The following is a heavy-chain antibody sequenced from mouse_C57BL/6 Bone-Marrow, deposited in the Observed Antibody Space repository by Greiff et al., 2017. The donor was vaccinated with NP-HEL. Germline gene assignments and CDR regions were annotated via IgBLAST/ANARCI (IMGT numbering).Heavy chain of an antibody. CDR1: GFTIKDDY. J-gene: IGHJ2*01. Sequence: EVQLQQSGAELVRPGASVKLSCTASGFTIKDDYMHWVKQRPEQGLEWIGWIDPENGDTEYASKFQGKATITADTSSNTAYLQLSSLTSEDTAVYYCTTALFDYWGQGTTLTVSS. CDR3: TTALFDY. V-gene: IGHV14-4*01. CDR2: IDPENGDT.